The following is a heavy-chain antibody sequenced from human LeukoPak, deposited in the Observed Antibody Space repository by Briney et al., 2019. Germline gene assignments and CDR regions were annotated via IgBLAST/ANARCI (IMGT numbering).Heavy chain of an antibody. D-gene: IGHD2-21*02. J-gene: IGHJ4*02. V-gene: IGHV1-2*06. CDR2: INPNSGDT. CDR3: ARDYCGGDCFPDY. Sequence: ASVKVSCKISGYTFTGYYVHWVRQAPGQGLEWMGRINPNSGDTNYAQKFQGRVTMTRDTSISTAYMEPSRLRSDDTAVYYCARDYCGGDCFPDYWGQGTLVTVSS. CDR1: GYTFTGYY.